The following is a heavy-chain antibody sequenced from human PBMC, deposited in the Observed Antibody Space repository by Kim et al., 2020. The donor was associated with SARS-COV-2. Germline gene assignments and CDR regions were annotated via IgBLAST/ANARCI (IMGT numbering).Heavy chain of an antibody. J-gene: IGHJ4*02. Sequence: YSQKFQGMGTMTRDTSISTAYMGLRRLRSDDTAVYYCARGGYSYGTDFDYWGQGTLVTVSS. V-gene: IGHV1-2*02. D-gene: IGHD5-18*01. CDR3: ARGGYSYGTDFDY.